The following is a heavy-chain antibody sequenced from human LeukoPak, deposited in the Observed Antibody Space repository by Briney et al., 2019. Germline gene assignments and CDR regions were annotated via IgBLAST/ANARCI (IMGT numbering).Heavy chain of an antibody. CDR2: TSDDGSAK. J-gene: IGHJ4*02. CDR3: ARGDDSGYYDYFDY. V-gene: IGHV3-30-3*01. D-gene: IGHD3-22*01. CDR1: GFTFSSYA. Sequence: GGSLRLSCAASGFTFSSYAMHWVRQAPGKGLQWLALTSDDGSAKYYADSVKGRFTISRDNSQNTLYLQMNSLRAEETAMYYCARGDDSGYYDYFDYWGQGALVTVSS.